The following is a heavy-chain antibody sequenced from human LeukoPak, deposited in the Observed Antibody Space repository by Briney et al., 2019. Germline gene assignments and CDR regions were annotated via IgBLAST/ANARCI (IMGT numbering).Heavy chain of an antibody. Sequence: SETLSLTCAVYGGTFSGYYWSWIRQPPGKGLEWIGEINNSGSTNYNPSLKSRVTISVDTSKNQYSLKLSSVAAAATAVYYCARGRITIFGVVPFFDYWGQGTLVTVSS. D-gene: IGHD3-3*01. CDR3: ARGRITIFGVVPFFDY. CDR2: INNSGST. V-gene: IGHV4-34*01. J-gene: IGHJ4*02. CDR1: GGTFSGYY.